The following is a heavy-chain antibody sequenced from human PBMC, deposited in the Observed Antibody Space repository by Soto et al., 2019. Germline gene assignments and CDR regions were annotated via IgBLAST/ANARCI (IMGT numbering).Heavy chain of an antibody. Sequence: SETLSLTCSVSGGSITSNHWWSWVRQAPGKGLEWIGEIFHRGTSHHNPSLESRVTLSVDKSKNQFSLLLTPVTAADTAVYYCASKYCPSTICYLFDNWGQGALGAVSS. CDR1: GGSITSNHW. CDR2: IFHRGTS. V-gene: IGHV4-4*02. D-gene: IGHD2-15*01. J-gene: IGHJ4*02. CDR3: ASKYCPSTICYLFDN.